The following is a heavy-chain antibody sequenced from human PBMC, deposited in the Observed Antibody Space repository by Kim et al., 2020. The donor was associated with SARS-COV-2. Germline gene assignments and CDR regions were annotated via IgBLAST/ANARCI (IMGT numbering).Heavy chain of an antibody. J-gene: IGHJ6*02. Sequence: KGPFPISRDNSKNTLYLRMNSLRAEDTAVYYCAKGTAYGDSNYYYYGMDVWGQGTTVTVSS. CDR3: AKGTAYGDSNYYYYGMDV. D-gene: IGHD4-17*01. V-gene: IGHV3-33*06.